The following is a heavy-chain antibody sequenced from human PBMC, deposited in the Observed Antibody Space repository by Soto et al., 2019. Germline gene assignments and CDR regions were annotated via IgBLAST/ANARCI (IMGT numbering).Heavy chain of an antibody. Sequence: GGSLRLSCAASGFTFSSYSMNWVRQAPGKGLKWVASISSSGSYIYYADSVKGRFTISRDNAKNSLYLQMNSLRAEDTAVYYCARPLEVRDAFDIWGQGTVVTVSS. CDR2: ISSSGSYI. D-gene: IGHD3-10*01. CDR1: GFTFSSYS. J-gene: IGHJ3*02. V-gene: IGHV3-21*01. CDR3: ARPLEVRDAFDI.